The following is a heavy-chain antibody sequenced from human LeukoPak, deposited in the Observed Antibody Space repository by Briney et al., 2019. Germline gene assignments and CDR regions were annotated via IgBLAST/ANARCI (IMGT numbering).Heavy chain of an antibody. V-gene: IGHV4-31*03. J-gene: IGHJ4*02. CDR2: IYYSGST. CDR1: GGSISSGGYY. D-gene: IGHD3-16*01. CDR3: ARESSPGGGNFDY. Sequence: SETLSLTCTVSGGSISSGGYYWSWIRQHPGKGLEWIGYIYYSGSTYYNPSLKSRVTISVDTSKNQFSLKLSSVTAADTAVYYCARESSPGGGNFDYWGQGTLVTVSS.